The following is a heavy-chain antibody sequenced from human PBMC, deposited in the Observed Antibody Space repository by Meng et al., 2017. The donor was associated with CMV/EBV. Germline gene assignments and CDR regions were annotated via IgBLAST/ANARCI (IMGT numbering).Heavy chain of an antibody. CDR1: GFTFSSCS. CDR2: ISSSSSTI. V-gene: IGHV3-48*04. Sequence: GESLKISCAASGFTFSSCSMNWVRQAPGKGLEWVSYISSSSSTIYYADSVKGRFTISRDNAKNSLYLQMNSLRAEDTAVYYCAKWGNDFWSGYYPEHYFDYWGQGTLVTVSS. CDR3: AKWGNDFWSGYYPEHYFDY. J-gene: IGHJ4*02. D-gene: IGHD3-3*01.